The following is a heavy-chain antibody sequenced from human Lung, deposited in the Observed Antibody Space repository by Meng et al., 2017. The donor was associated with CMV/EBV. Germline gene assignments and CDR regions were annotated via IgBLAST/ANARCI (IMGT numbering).Heavy chain of an antibody. CDR3: ARGELLWDY. CDR1: GGSISSGGYY. Sequence: GQLQASGPVLVKPSPTLSLTSTVSGGSISSGGYYWSWIRQHPGKGLGWIGYIYYSGSNYYNPSLKSRVTISVDTSKNQFSLKLSSVTAADTAVYYCARGELLWDYWGQGTLVTRLL. V-gene: IGHV4-31*03. CDR2: IYYSGSN. J-gene: IGHJ4*02. D-gene: IGHD2-2*01.